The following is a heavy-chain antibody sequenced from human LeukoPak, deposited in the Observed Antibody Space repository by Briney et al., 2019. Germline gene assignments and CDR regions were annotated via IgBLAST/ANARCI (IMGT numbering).Heavy chain of an antibody. CDR2: INHSGST. D-gene: IGHD1-1*01. CDR3: ARGLYKFDY. Sequence: SETLSLTCAVYGGSFSGYYWSWIRQPPGKGLEWIGEINHSGSTNYNPSLKSRVTISVDTSKNQFSLKLSSVTAADTAVYHCARGLYKFDYWGQGTLVTVSS. J-gene: IGHJ4*02. CDR1: GGSFSGYY. V-gene: IGHV4-34*01.